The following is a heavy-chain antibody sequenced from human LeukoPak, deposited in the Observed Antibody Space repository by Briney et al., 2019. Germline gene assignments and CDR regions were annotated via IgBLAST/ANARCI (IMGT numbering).Heavy chain of an antibody. D-gene: IGHD3-10*01. V-gene: IGHV3-48*02. CDR1: GFTFNTYS. J-gene: IGHJ4*02. Sequence: QPGGSLRLSCAASGFTFNTYSMNWVRQAPGKGLEWVSYINSFSTIIYYADSVKGRFTISRDNAKNSLYLQMNSLRDEDTAVYYCARDRYYGSGSYQNAGGCFESWGQGTLVTVSS. CDR3: ARDRYYGSGSYQNAGGCFES. CDR2: INSFSTII.